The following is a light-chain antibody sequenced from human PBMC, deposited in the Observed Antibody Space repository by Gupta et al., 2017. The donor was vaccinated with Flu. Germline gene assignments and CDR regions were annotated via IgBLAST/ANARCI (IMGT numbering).Light chain of an antibody. J-gene: IGKJ4*01. V-gene: IGKV3-11*01. CDR2: DAS. Sequence: EIVFTQSPATLSLSPGERATLSCRASQSVSSYLAWYQQKPGQAPRLLIYDASNRATGIPARFSGSGSGTEFTLTISSREPEDFAVYYCQQRSNCLITFGGGTKVDIK. CDR1: QSVSSY. CDR3: QQRSNCLIT.